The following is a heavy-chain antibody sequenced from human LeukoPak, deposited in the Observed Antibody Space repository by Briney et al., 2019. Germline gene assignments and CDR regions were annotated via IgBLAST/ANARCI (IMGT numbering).Heavy chain of an antibody. CDR2: ISYDGSNK. V-gene: IGHV3-30*18. J-gene: IGHJ4*02. D-gene: IGHD2-15*01. CDR1: GFTFSSYG. CDR3: AKAALGYCSGGSCYGDY. Sequence: GGSLRVSCAASGFTFSSYGMHWVRQAPGKGLEWVAVISYDGSNKYYADSVKGRFTISRDNSKNTLYLQMNSLRAEDTAVYYCAKAALGYCSGGSCYGDYWGQGTLVTVSS.